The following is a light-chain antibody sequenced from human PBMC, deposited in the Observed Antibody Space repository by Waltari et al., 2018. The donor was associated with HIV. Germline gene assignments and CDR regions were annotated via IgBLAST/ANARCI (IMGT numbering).Light chain of an antibody. CDR1: QSVSSSY. CDR2: GAS. CDR3: QQYGSSPGT. J-gene: IGKJ1*01. V-gene: IGKV3-20*01. Sequence: EIVLTQSPGTLSLSPGESATLSCRASQSVSSSYLVWYQQKPGQAPRLLIYGASTRATGIPDRFSGSGSGTDFTLTISRLDPEDFAVYYCQQYGSSPGTFGQGTKVEIK.